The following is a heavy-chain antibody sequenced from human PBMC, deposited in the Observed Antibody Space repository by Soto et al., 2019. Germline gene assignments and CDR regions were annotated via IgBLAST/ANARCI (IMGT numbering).Heavy chain of an antibody. V-gene: IGHV1-69*01. D-gene: IGHD3-10*01. CDR1: GGTFCSYA. Sequence: QVQLVQSGAEVKKPGSSVKVSCKASGGTFCSYAISWVRQAPGQGLEWMGGIIPIFGTANYAQKFQGRVTITADESTSTAYMELSSLRSEDTAVYYCARDGMVRGVLTHSFDYWGQGTLVTVSS. J-gene: IGHJ4*02. CDR3: ARDGMVRGVLTHSFDY. CDR2: IIPIFGTA.